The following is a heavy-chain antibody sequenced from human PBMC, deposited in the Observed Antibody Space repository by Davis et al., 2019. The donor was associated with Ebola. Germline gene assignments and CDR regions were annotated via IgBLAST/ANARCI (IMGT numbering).Heavy chain of an antibody. CDR3: ASDAPAAGYGMDV. CDR2: TYYRSKWYN. Sequence: SQTLSLTCAISGDSVSSHSAAWNWTRQSPSRGLEWLGRTYYRSKWYNDYAVSVKSRITINPDTSKNQFSLQLNSVTPEDTAVYYCASDAPAAGYGMDVWGQGTTVTVSS. CDR1: GDSVSSHSAA. V-gene: IGHV6-1*01. J-gene: IGHJ6*02. D-gene: IGHD6-13*01.